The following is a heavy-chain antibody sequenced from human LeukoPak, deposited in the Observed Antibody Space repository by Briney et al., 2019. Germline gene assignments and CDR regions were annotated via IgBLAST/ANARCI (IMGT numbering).Heavy chain of an antibody. CDR2: ISSSSSTI. V-gene: IGHV3-48*01. J-gene: IGHJ4*02. D-gene: IGHD3-3*01. Sequence: ETLSLTCTVSGGSISSSSYYWGWIRQPPGKGLEWVSYISSSSSTIYYADSVKGRFTISRDNAKNSLYLQMNSLRAEDTAVYYCASVPAPTIFVGYWGQGTLVTVSS. CDR1: GGSISSSS. CDR3: ASVPAPTIFVGY.